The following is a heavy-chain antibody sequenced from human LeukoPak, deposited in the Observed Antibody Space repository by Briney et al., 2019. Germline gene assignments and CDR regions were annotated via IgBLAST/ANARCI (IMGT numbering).Heavy chain of an antibody. CDR2: IDTSGSITTSGSTNYNSGST. D-gene: IGHD3-22*01. Sequence: SETLSLTCTVSGGSIRSYYWSWIRQPAGKGLEWIGRIDTSGSITTSGSTNYNSGSTNYNPSLKSRVTISVDTSKNQFSLKLSSVTAADTAVYYCARANYYDSSGYCYYFDYWGQGTLVTVSS. J-gene: IGHJ4*02. V-gene: IGHV4-4*07. CDR3: ARANYYDSSGYCYYFDY. CDR1: GGSIRSYY.